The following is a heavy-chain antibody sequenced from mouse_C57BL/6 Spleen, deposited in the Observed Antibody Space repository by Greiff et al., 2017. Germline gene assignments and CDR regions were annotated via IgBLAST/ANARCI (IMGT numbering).Heavy chain of an antibody. CDR3: ANGITAGVRCYMDD. CDR2: IDPSDSYT. J-gene: IGHJ1*03. D-gene: IGHD1-1*01. CDR1: GFNFTSYW. V-gene: IGHV1-69*01. Sequence: QVQLQQPVAELVMPGASVKLSCKASGFNFTSYWMHWVKQRPGQGLEWIGEIDPSDSYTNYNPKFKGKSTMTVDKSSNTSYMQLSRLTSEDSAIYYCANGITAGVRCYMDDWGTGTTVTVSS.